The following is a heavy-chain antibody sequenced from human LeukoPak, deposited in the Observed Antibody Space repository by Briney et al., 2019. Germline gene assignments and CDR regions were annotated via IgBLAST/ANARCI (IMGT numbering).Heavy chain of an antibody. CDR3: ARVTMGATIANYYYYYLDV. J-gene: IGHJ6*03. D-gene: IGHD3-3*01. V-gene: IGHV3-64*02. CDR1: GFSFSSYT. Sequence: PGGSLRLSCAASGFSFSSYTMHWVRQAPGKGLEYVSAIISHGGSTHYADSVKGRFTISRDNSKNTLFLQMGRLRAEDMAVYYCARVTMGATIANYYYYYLDVWGKGTTVTVSS. CDR2: IISHGGST.